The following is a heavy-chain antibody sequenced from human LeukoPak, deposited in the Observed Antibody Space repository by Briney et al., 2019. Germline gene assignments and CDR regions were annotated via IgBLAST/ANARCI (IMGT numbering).Heavy chain of an antibody. D-gene: IGHD1-7*01. CDR1: GFTFSSYA. J-gene: IGHJ5*02. CDR3: ARDQRYSSALELINWFDP. CDR2: ISYDGSNK. V-gene: IGHV3-30-3*01. Sequence: PGRSLRLSCAASGFTFSSYAMHWVRQAPGKGLEWVAVISYDGSNKYYADSVKGRFTISRDNSKNTLYLQMNSLRAEDTAVYYCARDQRYSSALELINWFDPWGQGTLVTVSS.